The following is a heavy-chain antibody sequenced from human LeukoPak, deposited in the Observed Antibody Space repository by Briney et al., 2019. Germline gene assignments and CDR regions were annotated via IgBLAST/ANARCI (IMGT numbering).Heavy chain of an antibody. D-gene: IGHD5-18*01. CDR3: VRGQLWSYYHDY. CDR1: GFTFSSYW. J-gene: IGHJ4*02. CDR2: IKGDERST. V-gene: IGHV3-74*01. Sequence: PGGSLRLSCAASGFTFSSYWLHWVRQAPGKGLVWVSRIKGDERSTNYADPVKGRFTISRDNAKNTVYLEMNSLRAEDTAVYYCVRGQLWSYYHDYWGQGTLVTVSS.